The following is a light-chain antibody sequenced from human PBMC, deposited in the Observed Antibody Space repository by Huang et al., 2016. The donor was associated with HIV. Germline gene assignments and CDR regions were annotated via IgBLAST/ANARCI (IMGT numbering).Light chain of an antibody. CDR2: EAS. Sequence: DIQMTQSPSTLSASVGDRVTITCRASRSISSWLAWYQRKTGRAPKIVIYEASSLESVVPPRFSGSGSGTEFTLTISSLQPVDFATYYCQQYKSYPYTFGQGTQLEIK. CDR3: QQYKSYPYT. CDR1: RSISSW. V-gene: IGKV1-5*03. J-gene: IGKJ2*01.